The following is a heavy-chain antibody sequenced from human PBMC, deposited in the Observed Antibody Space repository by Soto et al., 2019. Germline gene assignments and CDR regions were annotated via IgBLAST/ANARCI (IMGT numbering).Heavy chain of an antibody. CDR2: ISSTTNYI. J-gene: IGHJ4*02. D-gene: IGHD2-2*01. CDR3: AREDSIIIPAVSDF. V-gene: IGHV3-21*01. CDR1: GFTFSRYS. Sequence: PGGSLRLSCAASGFTFSRYSMNWVRQAPGKGLEWVSSISSTTNYIYYADSMKGRFAISRDNAKSSVSLQMNTLRVEDTAVYYCAREDSIIIPAVSDFWGQGTLVTVSS.